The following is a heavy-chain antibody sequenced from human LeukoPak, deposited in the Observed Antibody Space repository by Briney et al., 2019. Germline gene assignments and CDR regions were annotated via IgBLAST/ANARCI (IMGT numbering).Heavy chain of an antibody. Sequence: GASVKVSCKASGGTFSSYAISWVRQAPGQGLEWMGRIIPILGIANYAQKFQGRVTITADKSTSTAYMELSSLRSEDTAVYYCARDLLGYCSSTSCYTKYYFDYWGQGTLVTVSS. D-gene: IGHD2-2*02. J-gene: IGHJ4*02. CDR1: GGTFSSYA. CDR3: ARDLLGYCSSTSCYTKYYFDY. CDR2: IIPILGIA. V-gene: IGHV1-69*04.